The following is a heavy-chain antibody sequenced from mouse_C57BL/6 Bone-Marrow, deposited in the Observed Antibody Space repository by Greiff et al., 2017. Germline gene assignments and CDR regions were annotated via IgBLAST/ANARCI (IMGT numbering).Heavy chain of an antibody. J-gene: IGHJ4*01. CDR3: ARRMVTDYYAMDY. V-gene: IGHV5-12*01. D-gene: IGHD2-1*01. Sequence: EVQRVESGGGLVQPGGSLKLSCAASGFTFSDYYMYWVRQTPEKRLEWVAYISNGGGSTYYPDTVKGRFTISRDNAKNTLYLQMSRLKSEDTAMYYCARRMVTDYYAMDYWGQGTSVTVSS. CDR1: GFTFSDYY. CDR2: ISNGGGST.